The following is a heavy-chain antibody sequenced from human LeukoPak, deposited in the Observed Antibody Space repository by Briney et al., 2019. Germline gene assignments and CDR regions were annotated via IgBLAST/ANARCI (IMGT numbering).Heavy chain of an antibody. CDR1: GGSISSGSYY. J-gene: IGHJ4*02. CDR2: IYTSGST. V-gene: IGHV4-61*02. CDR3: ARGCSGSYGY. D-gene: IGHD6-19*01. Sequence: SQTLSLTCTVSGGSISSGSYYWSWIRQPAGKGLEWIGRIYTSGSTNYNPSLKSRVTISVDTSKNQFSLKLSSVTAADTAVYYCARGCSGSYGYWGQGTLVTVSS.